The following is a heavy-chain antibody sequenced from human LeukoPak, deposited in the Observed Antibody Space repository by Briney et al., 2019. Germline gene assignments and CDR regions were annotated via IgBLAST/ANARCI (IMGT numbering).Heavy chain of an antibody. Sequence: GASVKVSCKASGYTFTGYYMHWVRQAPGQGLEWMGWINPNSGGTNYAQKFQGRVTMTTDTSTSTAYMELRSLRSDDTAVYYCARVSKGFQLLFPYYYYYMDVWGKGTTVTISS. CDR3: ARVSKGFQLLFPYYYYYMDV. D-gene: IGHD2-2*01. CDR1: GYTFTGYY. V-gene: IGHV1-2*02. J-gene: IGHJ6*03. CDR2: INPNSGGT.